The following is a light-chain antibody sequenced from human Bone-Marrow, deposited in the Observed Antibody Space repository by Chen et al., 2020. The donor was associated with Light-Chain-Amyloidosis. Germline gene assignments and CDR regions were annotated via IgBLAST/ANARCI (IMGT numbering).Light chain of an antibody. V-gene: IGKV2-40*01. CDR3: MQRVEFPYT. J-gene: IGKJ2*01. CDR1: QTLLNGPEGSTY. Sequence: VLTQTPLSLPVTPGEPASISCRSSQTLLNGPEGSTYVDWYLQEPGQSPQLLIFRLSNRAAGVPDRFSGTGSGTDFTLQISRVDVDDVGVYYCMQRVEFPYTFGQGTKLEIK. CDR2: RLS.